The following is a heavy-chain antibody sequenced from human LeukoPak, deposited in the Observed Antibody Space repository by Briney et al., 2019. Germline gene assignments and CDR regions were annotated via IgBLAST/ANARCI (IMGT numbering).Heavy chain of an antibody. CDR3: ARGPWLVLTPFDY. J-gene: IGHJ4*02. V-gene: IGHV7-4-1*02. CDR2: INTNTGNP. Sequence: ASVNVSCKASGYTFTSYAMNWVRQAPGQGLEWMGWINTNTGNPTYAQGFTGQFVFSLDTSVSTAYLQISSLKAEDTAVYYCARGPWLVLTPFDYWGQGTLVTVSS. D-gene: IGHD6-19*01. CDR1: GYTFTSYA.